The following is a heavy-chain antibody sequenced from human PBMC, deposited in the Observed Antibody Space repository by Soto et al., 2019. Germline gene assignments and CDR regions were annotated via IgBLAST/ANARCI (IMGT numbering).Heavy chain of an antibody. J-gene: IGHJ4*02. V-gene: IGHV4-59*01. CDR1: GDSITTYY. D-gene: IGHD4-17*01. CDR3: ARDPDLRGYFDF. CDR2: FYYSGGT. Sequence: SETLSLTCTVSGDSITTYYWSWIRQPPGKGLEWIGCFYYSGGTNYNPSLKTRVTISIDTSKNQFSLKLSSVTAADTAVYYCARDPDLRGYFDFWGQGTLVPVSS.